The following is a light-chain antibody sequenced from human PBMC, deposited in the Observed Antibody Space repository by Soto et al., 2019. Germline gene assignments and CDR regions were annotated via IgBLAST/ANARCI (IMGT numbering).Light chain of an antibody. V-gene: IGLV2-14*01. CDR3: SSHTSYSTRV. CDR2: EVS. Sequence: QSVLTQPASVSGSPGQSIAISCTGTSSDVGGYNYVSWYQQHPGKAPKLMIHEVSNRPSGISDRFSGSKSGNTASLTISGLQVDDEADYYCSSHTSYSTRVFGTGTKVTVL. J-gene: IGLJ1*01. CDR1: SSDVGGYNY.